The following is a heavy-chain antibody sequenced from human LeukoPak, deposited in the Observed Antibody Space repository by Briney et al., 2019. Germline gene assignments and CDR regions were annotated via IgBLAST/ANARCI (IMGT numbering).Heavy chain of an antibody. V-gene: IGHV3-72*01. CDR3: ARAPPIDY. Sequence: AGGSLRLSCAASGFTFSDHYMGWVRQAPGKGLEWVGRIRNKANSYTTQYAASVKGRFTISRDDSQNSLYLQMNSLKIEDTALYYCARAPPIDYWGQGTLVTVSS. CDR2: IRNKANSYTT. CDR1: GFTFSDHY. J-gene: IGHJ4*02.